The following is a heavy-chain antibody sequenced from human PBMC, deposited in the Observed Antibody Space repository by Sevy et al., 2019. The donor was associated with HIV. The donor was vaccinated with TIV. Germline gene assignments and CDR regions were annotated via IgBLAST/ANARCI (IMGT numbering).Heavy chain of an antibody. CDR3: ARGGGGLNWRPYYFDS. Sequence: GGSLRLSCAASGFTFTDYWMSWVRQTPGKGLEWVATIKQDESEKYYVDSVKGRFAISRDNGKNSLSLQMNGLRAEDTALYYCARGGGGLNWRPYYFDSWGQGTLVTVSS. J-gene: IGHJ4*02. CDR2: IKQDESEK. D-gene: IGHD5-12*01. V-gene: IGHV3-7*01. CDR1: GFTFTDYW.